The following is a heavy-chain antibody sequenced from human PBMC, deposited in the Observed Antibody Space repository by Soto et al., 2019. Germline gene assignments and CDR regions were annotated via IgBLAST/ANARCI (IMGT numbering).Heavy chain of an antibody. Sequence: GGSLRLSCAASGFTFSSYSMHWVRQAPGKGLEWVAVISYDGINKYYADSVKGRFTISRDNSKNTLYLQMNSLRAEDTAVYYCARRRGWSEGAFDIWGQGTMVAV. CDR2: ISYDGINK. CDR1: GFTFSSYS. D-gene: IGHD6-19*01. J-gene: IGHJ3*02. V-gene: IGHV3-30-3*01. CDR3: ARRRGWSEGAFDI.